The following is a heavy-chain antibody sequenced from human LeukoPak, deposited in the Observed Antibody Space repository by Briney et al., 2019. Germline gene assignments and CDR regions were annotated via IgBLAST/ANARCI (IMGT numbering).Heavy chain of an antibody. CDR3: ARVIRAAPGKGYFDY. CDR1: GFILSTYA. Sequence: GGSLRLSCATSGFILSTYALSWVRQAPGKGLEWASSISGSGGSTYHADSVKGRFTISRDSSKNTLYLQMNSLRAEDTAIYYCARVIRAAPGKGYFDYWGQGTLVTVSS. CDR2: ISGSGGST. V-gene: IGHV3-23*01. D-gene: IGHD6-13*01. J-gene: IGHJ4*02.